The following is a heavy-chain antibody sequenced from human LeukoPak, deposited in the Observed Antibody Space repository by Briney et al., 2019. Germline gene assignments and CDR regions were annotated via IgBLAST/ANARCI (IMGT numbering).Heavy chain of an antibody. J-gene: IGHJ6*02. CDR2: IIPILGIA. Sequence: GASVKVSCKAFGGTFSSYAISWVRQAPGQGLEWMGRIIPILGIANYAQKFQGRVTITADKSTSTAYMELSSLRSEDTAVYYCAREGIFYGMDVWGQGTTVTVSS. V-gene: IGHV1-69*04. CDR1: GGTFSSYA. D-gene: IGHD3-3*01. CDR3: AREGIFYGMDV.